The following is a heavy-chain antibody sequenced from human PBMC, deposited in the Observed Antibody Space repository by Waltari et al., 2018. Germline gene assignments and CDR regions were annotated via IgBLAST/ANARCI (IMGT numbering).Heavy chain of an antibody. CDR1: GFTFSNAW. CDR2: IKIKTDDETP. Sequence: EVQLVESGGGLVMPGESLRVSCAASGFTFSNAWMSLVRQAPGKGLEWIGRIKIKTDDETPDYAAAVKGRFTISRDDSKNTLYLQMNNLQTEDTALYYCTTLHKVVGWGQGTMVTVSS. CDR3: TTLHKVVG. V-gene: IGHV3-15*01. J-gene: IGHJ3*01.